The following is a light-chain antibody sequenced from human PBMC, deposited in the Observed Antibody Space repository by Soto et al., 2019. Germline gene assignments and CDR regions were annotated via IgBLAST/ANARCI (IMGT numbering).Light chain of an antibody. CDR2: DVS. CDR3: CSYAGSYIYV. CDR1: SSDVGGYNY. Sequence: QSALTQPRSVSGSPGQSVTISCTGTSSDVGGYNYVSWYQQHPGKAPKLMIYDVSKRPSGVPDRFSGSKPGNTASLTISGLQAEDEADYYCCSYAGSYIYVFGTGTKLTVL. J-gene: IGLJ1*01. V-gene: IGLV2-11*01.